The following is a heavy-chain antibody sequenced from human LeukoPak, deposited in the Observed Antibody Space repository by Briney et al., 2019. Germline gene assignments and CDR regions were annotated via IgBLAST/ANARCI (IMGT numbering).Heavy chain of an antibody. Sequence: GGSLRLSCAASGFTFSSYIMTWVRQTPGKGLEWVSYISSSGSTIYYADSVKGRFTISRENAKNSLYLQMNSLRAGDTAVYYCSRVNPEAEGFDYWGQGTLVTVSS. CDR1: GFTFSSYI. V-gene: IGHV3-48*01. J-gene: IGHJ4*02. CDR2: ISSSGSTI. D-gene: IGHD6-13*01. CDR3: SRVNPEAEGFDY.